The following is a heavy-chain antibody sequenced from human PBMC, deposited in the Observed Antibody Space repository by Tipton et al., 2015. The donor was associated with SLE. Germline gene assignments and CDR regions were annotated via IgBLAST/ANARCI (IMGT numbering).Heavy chain of an antibody. CDR2: IYTSGST. J-gene: IGHJ3*02. V-gene: IGHV4-4*07. D-gene: IGHD1-14*01. CDR3: AAYGTFDAFDI. Sequence: LRLSCTVSGGSLSSYYWRWIRQPAGKGLEWIGRIYTSGSTNYNPSLKSRVTMSVDTSKNQFSLKLSSVTAADTAVYYCAAYGTFDAFDIWGQGTMVTVSS. CDR1: GGSLSSYY.